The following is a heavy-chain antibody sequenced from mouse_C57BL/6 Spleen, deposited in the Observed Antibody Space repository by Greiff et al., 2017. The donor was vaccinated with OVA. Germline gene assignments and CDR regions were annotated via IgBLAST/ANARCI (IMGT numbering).Heavy chain of an antibody. V-gene: IGHV1-64*01. Sequence: QVQLQQSGAELVKPGASVKLSCKASGYTFTSYWMHWVKQRPGQGLEWIGMIHPNSGSTNYNEKFKSKATLTVDKSSSTAYMQLSSLTSEDSAVYYCARSRTTVVATDFDYWGQGTTLTVSS. J-gene: IGHJ2*01. CDR2: IHPNSGST. CDR3: ARSRTTVVATDFDY. CDR1: GYTFTSYW. D-gene: IGHD1-1*01.